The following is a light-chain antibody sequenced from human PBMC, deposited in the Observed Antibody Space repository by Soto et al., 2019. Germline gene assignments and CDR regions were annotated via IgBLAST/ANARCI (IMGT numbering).Light chain of an antibody. Sequence: DIQMIQSPSSLSASVGDRVTITCRASQGISNYLAWYQQKPGKVPKLLIYAASTLQSGVPSRFSGSGSGTDFTLTISSLQPEDVATYYCQKYNSALSLTFGGGTKVEIK. V-gene: IGKV1-27*01. J-gene: IGKJ4*01. CDR1: QGISNY. CDR2: AAS. CDR3: QKYNSALSLT.